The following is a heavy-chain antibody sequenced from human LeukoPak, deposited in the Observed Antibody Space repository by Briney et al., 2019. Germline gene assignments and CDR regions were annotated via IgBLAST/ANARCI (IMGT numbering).Heavy chain of an antibody. CDR3: AKDVQFLWFGEFSDYYYYGMDV. D-gene: IGHD3-10*01. J-gene: IGHJ6*02. CDR2: ISYDGSNK. V-gene: IGHV3-30*18. CDR1: GFTFSSYG. Sequence: GRSLRLSCAASGFTFSSYGMHWVRQAPGKGLEWVAVISYDGSNKYYADSVKGRFTISRDNSKNTLYLQMNSLRAEDTAVYYCAKDVQFLWFGEFSDYYYYGMDVWGQGTTVTVSS.